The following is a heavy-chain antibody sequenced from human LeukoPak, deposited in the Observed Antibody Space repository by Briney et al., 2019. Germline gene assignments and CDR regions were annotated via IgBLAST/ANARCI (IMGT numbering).Heavy chain of an antibody. D-gene: IGHD2-21*01. Sequence: GGSLRLSCAASGFTFSSYAMSWVRQAPGKGLEWVSAISGSGGSTYYADSVKGRFTISRDNSKNTLYLQMNSLRAEDTAVYYCSYSRGGGAFVIWGQGTMVTVSS. J-gene: IGHJ3*02. CDR3: SYSRGGGAFVI. V-gene: IGHV3-23*01. CDR1: GFTFSSYA. CDR2: ISGSGGST.